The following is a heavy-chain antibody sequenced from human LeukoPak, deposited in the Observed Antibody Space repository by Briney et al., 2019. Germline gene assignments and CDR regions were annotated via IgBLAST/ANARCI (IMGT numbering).Heavy chain of an antibody. CDR1: GGSISSGGYY. CDR3: ARSKLSSSWFNWFDP. J-gene: IGHJ5*02. D-gene: IGHD6-13*01. CDR2: INLSGST. V-gene: IGHV4-39*07. Sequence: SETLSLTCTVSGGSISSGGYYWSWIRQPPGKGLEWIGEINLSGSTNYNPSLKSRVTISVDTSKNQFSLKLSSVTAAGTSVYYCARSKLSSSWFNWFDPWGQGTLVTVSS.